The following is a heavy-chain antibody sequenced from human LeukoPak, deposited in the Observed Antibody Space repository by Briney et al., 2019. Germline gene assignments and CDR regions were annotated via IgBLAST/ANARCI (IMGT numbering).Heavy chain of an antibody. Sequence: SETLSLTCTVSGGSVSSGSYYWSWIRQPPGKGLAWIGYIYYSGSTNYNPSLKSRVTISVDTSKNQFSLKLSSVTAADTAVYYCARDHGTTVTTPRYYYYGMDVWGQGTTVTVSS. V-gene: IGHV4-61*01. CDR1: GGSVSSGSYY. CDR3: ARDHGTTVTTPRYYYYGMDV. D-gene: IGHD4-11*01. J-gene: IGHJ6*02. CDR2: IYYSGST.